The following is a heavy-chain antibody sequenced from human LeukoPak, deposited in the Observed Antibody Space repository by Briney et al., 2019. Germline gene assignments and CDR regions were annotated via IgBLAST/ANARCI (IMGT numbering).Heavy chain of an antibody. D-gene: IGHD1-26*01. Sequence: GGSLRLSCAASGFTLSSYGMHWVRQAPGKGLEWVAVIWYDGSNKYYADSVKGRFTISRDNSKNTLYLQMNSLRAEDTAVYYCARGFRGSYFNFDYWGQGTLVTVSS. CDR1: GFTLSSYG. V-gene: IGHV3-30*19. J-gene: IGHJ4*02. CDR2: IWYDGSNK. CDR3: ARGFRGSYFNFDY.